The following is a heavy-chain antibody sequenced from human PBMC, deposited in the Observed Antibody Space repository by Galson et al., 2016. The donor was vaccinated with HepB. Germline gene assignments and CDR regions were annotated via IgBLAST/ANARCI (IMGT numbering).Heavy chain of an antibody. D-gene: IGHD3-3*01. V-gene: IGHV1-18*04. CDR3: ANKRVEAFDI. Sequence: SVKVSCKASGYTFTNYGVSWVRQAPGEGLQWMGWVSGVSGNTNYAQKFQGRVTITRDTSATTAYMELSSLTSEDTAVYYCANKRVEAFDIWGQGTMVTVSS. J-gene: IGHJ3*02. CDR1: GYTFTNYG. CDR2: VSGVSGNT.